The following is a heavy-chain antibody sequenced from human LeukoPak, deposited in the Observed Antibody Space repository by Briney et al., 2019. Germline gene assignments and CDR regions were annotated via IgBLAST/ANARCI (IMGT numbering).Heavy chain of an antibody. CDR3: ATEVTSGGFYSYYFDS. CDR2: FNPEDDET. D-gene: IGHD1-26*01. Sequence: ASVEVSCKVPGYTLSEVSMHWVRQAPGEGLEWMGGFNPEDDETVYAQNFQGRFTMTADTSKDTAYMELSRLRSEDTAVYYCATEVTSGGFYSYYFDSWGQGTLVTVSS. V-gene: IGHV1-24*01. J-gene: IGHJ4*02. CDR1: GYTLSEVS.